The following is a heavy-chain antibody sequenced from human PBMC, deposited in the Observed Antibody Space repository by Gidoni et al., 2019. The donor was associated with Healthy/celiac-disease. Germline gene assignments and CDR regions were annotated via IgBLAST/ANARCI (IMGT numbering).Heavy chain of an antibody. CDR2: ISYDGSNK. V-gene: IGHV3-30*04. CDR1: GFTFSSYA. D-gene: IGHD6-6*01. Sequence: QVQLVESGGGVVQPGRSLRLSCAASGFTFSSYAMHWVRKAPGKGLEWVAFISYDGSNKYYADSVKGRFTISRDNSKNTLYLQMNSLRAEDTAVYYCARERSEYSSSSGDYYGMDVWGQGTTVTVSS. J-gene: IGHJ6*02. CDR3: ARERSEYSSSSGDYYGMDV.